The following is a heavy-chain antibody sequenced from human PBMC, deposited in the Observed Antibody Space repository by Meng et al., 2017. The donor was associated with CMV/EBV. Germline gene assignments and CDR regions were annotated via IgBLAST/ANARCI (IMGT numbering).Heavy chain of an antibody. Sequence: CDASGGSISNSAWCSGLHAPRGEGLGWSGKISHGGTTNYEQTLKSRVTISVDKSKNTFSMKLSSVTAADTAVYYCARALGGTLRFLEWGQGTLVTVSS. CDR2: ISHGGTT. V-gene: IGHV4-4*02. CDR3: ARALGGTLRFLE. J-gene: IGHJ4*02. D-gene: IGHD3-3*01. CDR1: GGSISNSAW.